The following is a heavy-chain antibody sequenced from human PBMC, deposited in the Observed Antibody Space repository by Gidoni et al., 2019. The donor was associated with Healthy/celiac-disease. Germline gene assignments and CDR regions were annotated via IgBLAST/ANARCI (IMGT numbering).Heavy chain of an antibody. Sequence: QLQLQESGPGLVQPSETLSLTCTVSGGSISSSSYYWGWIRPPPGKGLEWIGSIYYSGSTYYNPSLKSRVTISVDTSKNQFSLKLSSVTAADTAVYYCARHEERDFWSGYYGLPNWFDPWGQGTLVTVSS. CDR3: ARHEERDFWSGYYGLPNWFDP. J-gene: IGHJ5*02. CDR1: GGSISSSSYY. D-gene: IGHD3-3*01. V-gene: IGHV4-39*01. CDR2: IYYSGST.